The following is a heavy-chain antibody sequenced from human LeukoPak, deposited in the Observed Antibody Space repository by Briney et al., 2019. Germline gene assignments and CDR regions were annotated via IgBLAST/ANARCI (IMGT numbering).Heavy chain of an antibody. Sequence: ASVKVSCKASGYTFTGYYIHWVRQALGQGLEWMGWINPNSGDTNYAQKFQGRVTMTRDTSINTPYMELSRLRSDDTAVYYCARENDTGYISPLDYWGQGTLVTVSS. CDR1: GYTFTGYY. CDR2: INPNSGDT. J-gene: IGHJ4*02. V-gene: IGHV1-2*02. CDR3: ARENDTGYISPLDY. D-gene: IGHD3-9*01.